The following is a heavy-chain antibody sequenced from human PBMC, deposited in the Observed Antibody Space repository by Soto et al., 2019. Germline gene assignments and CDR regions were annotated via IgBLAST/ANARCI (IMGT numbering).Heavy chain of an antibody. J-gene: IGHJ6*04. Sequence: SETLSLTCTVSGGSVSSGSYYWSWIRQPPGNGLEWIGYIYYSGSTNYNPSPKSRVTIPVDTSKNQFSLKLSSVTAADKAVYYCARDREYRSSSYRYYYGMEVWGKGTTGTVS. CDR2: IYYSGST. CDR1: GGSVSSGSYY. CDR3: ARDREYRSSSYRYYYGMEV. D-gene: IGHD6-6*01. V-gene: IGHV4-61*01.